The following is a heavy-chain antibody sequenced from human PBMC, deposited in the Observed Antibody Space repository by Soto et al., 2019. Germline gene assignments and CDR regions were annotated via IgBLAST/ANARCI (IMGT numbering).Heavy chain of an antibody. CDR1: GGSISSGGYY. J-gene: IGHJ4*02. CDR3: ARGSIVVVPGDWDFDH. Sequence: QVQLQESGPGLVKPSQTLSLTCTVSGGSISSGGYYWSWIRQHPGKGLEGIGYIYYSGSTYYNPSRKSRVTIPVHTPKNQYSLKLSSVTAADRAVYYCARGSIVVVPGDWDFDHWGQGTLVTVSS. CDR2: IYYSGST. V-gene: IGHV4-31*03. D-gene: IGHD2-2*01.